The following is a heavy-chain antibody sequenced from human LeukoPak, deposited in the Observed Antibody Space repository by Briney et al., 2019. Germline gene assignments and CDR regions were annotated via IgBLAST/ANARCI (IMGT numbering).Heavy chain of an antibody. V-gene: IGHV3-21*01. Sequence: PWGSLRLSCAASGLSFRSYSMSWVRQAPGKGLECVSSISSSSSYIYYADSVKGRFTISRDNAKNSLYLQMNSLRAEDTAVYYCARAITNYGYILDYWGQGTLVTVSS. CDR2: ISSSSSYI. J-gene: IGHJ4*02. CDR3: ARAITNYGYILDY. D-gene: IGHD5-18*01. CDR1: GLSFRSYS.